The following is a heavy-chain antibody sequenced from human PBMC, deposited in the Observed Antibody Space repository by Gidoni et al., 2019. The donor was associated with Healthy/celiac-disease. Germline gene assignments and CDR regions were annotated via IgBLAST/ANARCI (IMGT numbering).Heavy chain of an antibody. CDR3: AKGVTGRGFDP. CDR2: ISWNSGSI. Sequence: VRQAPGKGLEWVSGISWNSGSIGYADSVKGRFTISRDNAKNSLYLQMNSLRAEDTALYYCAKGVTGRGFDPWGQGTLVTVSS. V-gene: IGHV3-9*01. J-gene: IGHJ5*02. D-gene: IGHD1-20*01.